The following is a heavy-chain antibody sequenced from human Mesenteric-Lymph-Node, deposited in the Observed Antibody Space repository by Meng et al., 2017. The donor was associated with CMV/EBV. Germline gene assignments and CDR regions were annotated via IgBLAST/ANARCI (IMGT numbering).Heavy chain of an antibody. CDR3: ARDVTLGYCSSTSCYAFDY. D-gene: IGHD2-2*01. Sequence: QVQLVQSGAEVKKPGASVKVSCKASGYTFTSYAITWVRQAPGQGLEWMGWISAYNGNTNYALKLQGRVTMTTDTSTSTAYMELRSLRSDDTAVYYCARDVTLGYCSSTSCYAFDYWGQGTLVTVSS. CDR1: GYTFTSYA. J-gene: IGHJ4*02. CDR2: ISAYNGNT. V-gene: IGHV1-18*01.